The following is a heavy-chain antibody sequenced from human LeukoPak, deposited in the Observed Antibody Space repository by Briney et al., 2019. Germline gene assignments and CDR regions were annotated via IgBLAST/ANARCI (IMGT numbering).Heavy chain of an antibody. D-gene: IGHD6-13*01. J-gene: IGHJ4*02. CDR1: GFTFSSYG. V-gene: IGHV3-30*18. CDR2: ISYDGSNK. CDR3: AKSALAATGRTDFDY. Sequence: GGSLRLSRAASGFTFSSYGMHWVRQAPGKGLEWVAVISYDGSNKYYADSVKGRFTISRDNSKNTLYLQMNSLRAEDTAVYYCAKSALAATGRTDFDYWGQGTLVTVSS.